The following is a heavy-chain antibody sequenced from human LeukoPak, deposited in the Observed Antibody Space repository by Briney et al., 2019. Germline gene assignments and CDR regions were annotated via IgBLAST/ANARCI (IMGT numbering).Heavy chain of an antibody. CDR2: ISYDGSNK. V-gene: IGHV3-30*18. J-gene: IGHJ4*02. CDR3: AQEAALLWFGESNFDY. CDR1: GFTFSSYG. Sequence: GGSLRLSCAASGFTFSSYGMHWVRQAPGKGLEWVAVISYDGSNKYYADSVKGRFTISRDNSKNTLYLQMNSLRAEDTAVYYCAQEAALLWFGESNFDYWGQGTLVTVSS. D-gene: IGHD3-10*01.